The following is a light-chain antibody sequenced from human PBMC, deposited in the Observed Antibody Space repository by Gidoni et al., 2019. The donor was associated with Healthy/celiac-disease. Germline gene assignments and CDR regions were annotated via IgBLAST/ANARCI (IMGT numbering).Light chain of an antibody. V-gene: IGKV1-33*01. CDR1: QDISNY. Sequence: DIQLTQSPSSLSASVGDRVTITCQASQDISNYLNWYQQKPGKAPKLLIYDASNLETGVPSRFSGSGSGTDFTFTISSLQPEDIATYYCQQYDNIPQTFGGGTKVEIK. J-gene: IGKJ4*01. CDR3: QQYDNIPQT. CDR2: DAS.